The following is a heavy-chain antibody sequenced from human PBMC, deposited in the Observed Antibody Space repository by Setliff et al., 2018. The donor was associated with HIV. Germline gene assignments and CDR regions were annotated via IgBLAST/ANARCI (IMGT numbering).Heavy chain of an antibody. Sequence: TLFLTCAVYGGSFSGYYWSWIRQPPGKGLEWIGEINHSGSTNYNMSLWSRVTISLDASRNQFSLELISVTAADTAVYYCAGGPGTTSIDYWAQGTLVTVSS. CDR3: AGGPGTTSIDY. CDR1: GGSFSGYY. CDR2: INHSGST. D-gene: IGHD1-26*01. V-gene: IGHV4-34*01. J-gene: IGHJ4*02.